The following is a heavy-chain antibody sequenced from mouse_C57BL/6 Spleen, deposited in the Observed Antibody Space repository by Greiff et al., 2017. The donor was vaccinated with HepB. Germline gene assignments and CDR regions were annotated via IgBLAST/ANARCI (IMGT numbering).Heavy chain of an antibody. CDR2: ISYSGST. CDR1: GYSITSDY. CDR3: ARYGSFLLYFDY. Sequence: VQLKESGPGLAKPSQSLSLTCSVTGYSITSDYWNWIRQFPGNKLEYIGYISYSGSTYYNQSLKSRISITRDTSTNQYYLQLNSVTTEDTATYYCARYGSFLLYFDYWGQGTTLTVSS. J-gene: IGHJ2*01. V-gene: IGHV3-8*01. D-gene: IGHD1-1*01.